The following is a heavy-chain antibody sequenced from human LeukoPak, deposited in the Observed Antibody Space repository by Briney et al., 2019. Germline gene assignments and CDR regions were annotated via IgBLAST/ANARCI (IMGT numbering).Heavy chain of an antibody. J-gene: IGHJ4*02. CDR1: GFTFSSYV. CDR3: ANTQDSTVVTLIDY. CDR2: ISGSGGST. V-gene: IGHV3-23*01. D-gene: IGHD2-21*02. Sequence: PPGGSLRLSCAASGFTFSSYVMSWVRQAPGKGLEWVSAISGSGGSTYYADSVKGRFTISRDNSKNTLYLQMNSLRAEDTAVYYCANTQDSTVVTLIDYWGQGTLVTVSS.